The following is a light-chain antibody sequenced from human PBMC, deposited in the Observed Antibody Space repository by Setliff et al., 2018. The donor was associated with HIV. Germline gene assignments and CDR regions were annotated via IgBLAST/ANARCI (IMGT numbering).Light chain of an antibody. V-gene: IGLV1-44*01. J-gene: IGLJ1*01. Sequence: LTQPPSASGTPGQRVTISCSGSFSNIGRNTVNWYQQLPGTAPKLLIFANFQRPSGVPDRFSGSKSGTSASLAISGLQSEDESDYFCAAWDDSLNAYGFGTGTKVTVL. CDR3: AAWDDSLNAYG. CDR2: ANF. CDR1: FSNIGRNT.